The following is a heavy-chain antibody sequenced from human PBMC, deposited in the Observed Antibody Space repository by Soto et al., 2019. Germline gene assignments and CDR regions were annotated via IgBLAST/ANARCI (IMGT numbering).Heavy chain of an antibody. CDR3: ARGYCSGGNCYSGMDV. CDR2: IIPISGTT. J-gene: IGHJ6*01. V-gene: IGHV1-69*13. D-gene: IGHD2-15*01. CDR1: GGTFSTHA. Sequence: VASVKVSCKASGGTFSTHAIIWVRQAPGHGLEGMGGIIPISGTTYYTQKFQGRVTINADEPTSTAFMELSSLKYDDPAVFYCARGYCSGGNCYSGMDVWGQGTMVNVSS.